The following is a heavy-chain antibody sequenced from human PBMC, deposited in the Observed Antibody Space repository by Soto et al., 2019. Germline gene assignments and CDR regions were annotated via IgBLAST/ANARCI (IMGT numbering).Heavy chain of an antibody. CDR1: GGPFSDYA. CDR2: IIPMFGTA. V-gene: IGHV1-69*01. D-gene: IGHD3-10*01. CDR3: ARDPDYYGSGNYYNRIDY. Sequence: QVQLVQSGAEVKKPGSSVKVSCKVSGGPFSDYAVSWVRQAPGQGLEWMGGIIPMFGTANYAQKFQGRVTITADESTTTAYMELSSLRSEDTAVYCCARDPDYYGSGNYYNRIDYWGQGTLVTVSS. J-gene: IGHJ4*02.